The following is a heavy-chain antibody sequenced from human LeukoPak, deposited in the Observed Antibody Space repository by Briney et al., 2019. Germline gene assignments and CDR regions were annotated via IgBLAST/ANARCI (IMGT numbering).Heavy chain of an antibody. CDR1: GGSIGSSNYY. CDR3: VRGPYGSGISNWFDP. D-gene: IGHD3-10*01. CDR2: IYSSGST. J-gene: IGHJ5*02. V-gene: IGHV4-61*01. Sequence: SETLSLTCNVSGGSIGSSNYYWSWIRQPPGKRLEWIGCIYSSGSTNYNPSLKSRVTISVATSKNQFSLKLTSVSAADTAVYYCVRGPYGSGISNWFDPWGQGTQVIVSS.